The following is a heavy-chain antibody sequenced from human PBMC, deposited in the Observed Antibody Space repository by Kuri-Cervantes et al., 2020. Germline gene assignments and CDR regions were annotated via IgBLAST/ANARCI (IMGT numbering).Heavy chain of an antibody. V-gene: IGHV2-5*05. CDR1: GFSLSTSGVG. CDR2: IYWDDDK. Sequence: SGPTLVKPTQTLTLTCTFSGFSLSTSGVGVGWIRQPPGKALEWLALIYWDDDKRYGPSLKSRLTISKDTSKNQVVLTMTNMDPVDTAAYYCARIPPLRWGLGDAFDIWGQGTMVTVSS. CDR3: ARIPPLRWGLGDAFDI. D-gene: IGHD4-23*01. J-gene: IGHJ3*02.